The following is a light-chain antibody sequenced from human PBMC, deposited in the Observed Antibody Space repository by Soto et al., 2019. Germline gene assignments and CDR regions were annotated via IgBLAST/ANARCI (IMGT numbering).Light chain of an antibody. J-gene: IGKJ1*01. CDR1: QSISSY. CDR2: TTS. V-gene: IGKV1-39*01. Sequence: DIQMTQSPYSLSAYVGDRVTITCRASQSISSYLNWYQQKPGKAPNLLIYTTSSLESGVPSRFSGSVSGTDFTLTISSLQPEDFATYFCQQSYSRPRTFGQGTKVEI. CDR3: QQSYSRPRT.